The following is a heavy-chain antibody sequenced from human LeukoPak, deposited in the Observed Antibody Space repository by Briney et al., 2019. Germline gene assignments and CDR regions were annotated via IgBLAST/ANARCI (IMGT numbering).Heavy chain of an antibody. Sequence: ASVKVSCKASGYTFTSHHINWVRQAAGQGLEWVGWMNPDTGNTAYVQKFQARVTMTWDTSISTAYMELGSLRSEDTAVYYCARGRPTNLGGIYWGQGTLVTVSS. CDR2: MNPDTGNT. V-gene: IGHV1-8*01. CDR3: ARGRPTNLGGIY. CDR1: GYTFTSHH. J-gene: IGHJ4*02. D-gene: IGHD7-27*01.